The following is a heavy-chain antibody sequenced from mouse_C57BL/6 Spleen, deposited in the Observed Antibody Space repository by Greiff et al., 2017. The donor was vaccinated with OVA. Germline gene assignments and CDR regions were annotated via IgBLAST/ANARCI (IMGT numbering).Heavy chain of an antibody. CDR2: ISYDGSN. V-gene: IGHV3-6*01. J-gene: IGHJ2*01. CDR1: GYSITSGYY. Sequence: EVKLVESGPGLVKPSQSLSLTCSVTGYSITSGYYWNWIRQFPGNKLEWMGYISYDGSNNYNPSLKNRISITRDTSKNQFFLKLNSVTTEDTATYYCARDKPDGYYNYWGQGTTLTVSS. CDR3: ARDKPDGYYNY. D-gene: IGHD2-3*01.